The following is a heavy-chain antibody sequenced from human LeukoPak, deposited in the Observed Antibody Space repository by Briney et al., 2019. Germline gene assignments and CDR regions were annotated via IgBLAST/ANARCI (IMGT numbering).Heavy chain of an antibody. D-gene: IGHD3-10*01. CDR2: IIPILGIA. CDR1: GGTFSSYA. V-gene: IGHV1-69*04. Sequence: GASVKVSCKASGGTFSSYAISWVRQAPGQGLEWMGRIIPILGIANYAQKFQGRVTITADKSTSTAYMELSSLRSEDTAVYYCARGRDNRGAPSDYYYGMDVWGQGTTVTVSS. J-gene: IGHJ6*02. CDR3: ARGRDNRGAPSDYYYGMDV.